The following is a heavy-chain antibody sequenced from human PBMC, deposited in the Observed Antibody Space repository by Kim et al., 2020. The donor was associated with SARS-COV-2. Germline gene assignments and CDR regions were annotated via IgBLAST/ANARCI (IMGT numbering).Heavy chain of an antibody. CDR3: ARGECGGDCYSADY. CDR2: IYHSGST. CDR1: GYSISSGYY. Sequence: SETLSLTCTVSGYSISSGYYWGWIRQPPGKGLEWIGSIYHSGSTYYNPSLKSRVTISVDTSKNQFSLKLSSVTAADTAAYYCARGECGGDCYSADYWGQG. D-gene: IGHD2-21*02. V-gene: IGHV4-38-2*02. J-gene: IGHJ4*02.